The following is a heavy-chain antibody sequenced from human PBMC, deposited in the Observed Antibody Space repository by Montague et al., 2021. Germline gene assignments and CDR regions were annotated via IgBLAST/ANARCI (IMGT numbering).Heavy chain of an antibody. V-gene: IGHV3-7*05. Sequence: SLRLSCAASGFTFSSYWMTWVRQAPGKGLEWVANIKQDGSAKYYVDSVKGRFTISRDNAKNSLYLQMNSLRAEDTAVYYCARDPGYCSSADCKGDDFDIWGKGTMVTVSS. CDR1: GFTFSSYW. CDR3: ARDPGYCSSADCKGDDFDI. J-gene: IGHJ3*02. D-gene: IGHD2-2*01. CDR2: IKQDGSAK.